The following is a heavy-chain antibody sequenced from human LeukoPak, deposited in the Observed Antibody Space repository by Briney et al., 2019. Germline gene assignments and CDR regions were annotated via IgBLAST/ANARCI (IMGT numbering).Heavy chain of an antibody. D-gene: IGHD2-2*01. CDR1: GFTVSSNY. CDR3: ARGSHSQLYYYYGMDV. J-gene: IGHJ6*02. V-gene: IGHV3-53*05. CDR2: IYSGGST. Sequence: GGSLRLSCAASGFTVSSNYVSWVRQAPGKGLEWVSVIYSGGSTYYADSVKGRFTISRDNSKNTLYLQMNSLRAEDTAVYYCARGSHSQLYYYYGMDVWGQGTTVTVSS.